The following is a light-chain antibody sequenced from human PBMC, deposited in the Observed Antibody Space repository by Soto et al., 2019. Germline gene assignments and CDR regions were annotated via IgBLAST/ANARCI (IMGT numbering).Light chain of an antibody. Sequence: QSALTQPASVSGSPGQSITISCTGTSSDVGSYNLVSWYQHHPGKAPKLMIYEGSKRPSGVSNRFSGSKSGNTASLTISGLQAEDEADYYCCSYAGSGTFYVLFGGGTQLTVL. V-gene: IGLV2-23*03. CDR1: SSDVGSYNL. CDR2: EGS. CDR3: CSYAGSGTFYVL. J-gene: IGLJ2*01.